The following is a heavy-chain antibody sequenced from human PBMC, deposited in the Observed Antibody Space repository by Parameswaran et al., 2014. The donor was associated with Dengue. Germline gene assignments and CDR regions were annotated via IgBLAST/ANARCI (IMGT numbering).Heavy chain of an antibody. Sequence: SWVRQAPGQGLEWMGWISAYNGNTNYAQKLQGRVTMTTGTSTSTAYMELRSLRSDDTAVYYCARDSPGYGDYVTLFDYWGQGTLVTVSS. V-gene: IGHV1-18*01. CDR2: ISAYNGNT. CDR3: ARDSPGYGDYVTLFDY. D-gene: IGHD4-17*01. J-gene: IGHJ4*02.